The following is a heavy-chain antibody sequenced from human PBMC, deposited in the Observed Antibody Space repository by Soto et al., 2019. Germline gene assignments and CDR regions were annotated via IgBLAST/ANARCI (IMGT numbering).Heavy chain of an antibody. CDR1: GFPFSDCY. CDR3: ARVPDEQLEQPFDY. CDR2: IRPNGGGT. Sequence: GASVKVSCKASGFPFSDCYIHWVRQAPGPGLEYMGVIRPNGGGTSYPQKFQDRVIMTADTATSTVYMELSSLRSEDTAMYYCARVPDEQLEQPFDYWGQGTLVTVSS. J-gene: IGHJ4*02. V-gene: IGHV1-46*01. D-gene: IGHD6-6*01.